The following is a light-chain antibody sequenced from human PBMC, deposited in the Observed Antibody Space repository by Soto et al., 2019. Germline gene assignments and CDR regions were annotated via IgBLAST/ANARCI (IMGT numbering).Light chain of an antibody. Sequence: QSVLTQSPSASASLGASVKLTCTPSSGHSSYAIAWHQQQPEKGPRYLMKLNSDGSHSKGDGIPDRFSGSSSGAERYLTISSLQSEDEADYYCQTWGTGIVVFGGGTQLTVL. CDR2: LNSDGSH. CDR1: SGHSSYA. J-gene: IGLJ2*01. CDR3: QTWGTGIVV. V-gene: IGLV4-69*01.